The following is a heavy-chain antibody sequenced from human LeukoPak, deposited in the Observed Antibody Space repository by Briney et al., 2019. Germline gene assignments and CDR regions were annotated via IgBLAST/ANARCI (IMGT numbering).Heavy chain of an antibody. CDR1: GFTFSNYA. D-gene: IGHD6-19*01. CDR2: ISNGGGGT. CDR3: AREYSSGWYISDH. V-gene: IGHV3-23*01. J-gene: IGHJ4*02. Sequence: PGGSLRLSCAASGFTFSNYAMSWVRQAPGKGLEWVSGISNGGGGTYYADSVKGRFTISRDNSKNTLYLQLSSLRAEDTAVYYCAREYSSGWYISDHWGQGTLVTVSS.